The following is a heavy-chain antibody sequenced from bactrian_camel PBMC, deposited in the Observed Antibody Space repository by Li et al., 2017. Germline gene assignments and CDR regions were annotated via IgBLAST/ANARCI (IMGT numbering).Heavy chain of an antibody. CDR2: MSPGGTGI. J-gene: IGHJ4*01. CDR1: GVANGRHY. Sequence: QVQLVESGGGSVQAGGSLRLSCATSGVANGRHYLGRFRQAPGKEREGIAAMSPGGTGIFYAGSVKGRFTISRDNAKNTQYLQMNSLKAEDTAVYYCAAAPRRLGLSCAPRHGYNYFGQGTQVTVS. D-gene: IGHD5*01. CDR3: AAAPRRLGLSCAPRHGYNY. V-gene: IGHV3S55*01.